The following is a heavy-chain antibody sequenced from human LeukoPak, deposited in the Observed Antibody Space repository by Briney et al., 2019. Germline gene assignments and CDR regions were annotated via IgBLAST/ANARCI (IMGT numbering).Heavy chain of an antibody. Sequence: GASLRLSCAASGFTFSNYAMSWVRQAPGKGLEWVSAISASGGSTYYADSVKGRFTISTDNSKNTLYLQMNSLRAEDTAVYYCAKEERSQLFDYWGRGTLVTVSS. CDR3: AKEERSQLFDY. J-gene: IGHJ4*02. CDR2: ISASGGST. CDR1: GFTFSNYA. V-gene: IGHV3-23*01. D-gene: IGHD2-2*01.